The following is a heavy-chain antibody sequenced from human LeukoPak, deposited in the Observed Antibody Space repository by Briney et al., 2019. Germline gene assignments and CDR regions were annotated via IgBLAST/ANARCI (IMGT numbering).Heavy chain of an antibody. Sequence: GGSLRLSCAAYGFTFSSYGMYWVRQAPGKGLEWVAFIPYDGSNKYYADSVKGRFTISRDNSKNTLYLQMNSLRAEDTAVYYCATQVAHGASFAHWGQGTLVTVSS. CDR3: ATQVAHGASFAH. CDR1: GFTFSSYG. V-gene: IGHV3-30*02. CDR2: IPYDGSNK. J-gene: IGHJ4*02. D-gene: IGHD5-12*01.